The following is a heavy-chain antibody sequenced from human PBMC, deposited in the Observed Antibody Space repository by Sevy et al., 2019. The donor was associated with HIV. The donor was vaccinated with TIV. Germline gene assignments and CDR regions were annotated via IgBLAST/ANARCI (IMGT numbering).Heavy chain of an antibody. D-gene: IGHD6-19*01. J-gene: IGHJ3*01. CDR2: SYYSGTT. Sequence: SETLSLTCTVSDVSISSGTNYWGWIRQPPGKGLEWIGSSYYSGTTYYNPSLKSRVTMSADTSMNQFSLRLSSVTVADTAVYYCARQRGGWYEYDASDVWGQGTMVTVSS. CDR1: DVSISSGTNY. V-gene: IGHV4-39*01. CDR3: ARQRGGWYEYDASDV.